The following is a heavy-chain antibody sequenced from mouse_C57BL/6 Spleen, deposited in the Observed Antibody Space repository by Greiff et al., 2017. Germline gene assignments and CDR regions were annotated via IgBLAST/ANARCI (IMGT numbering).Heavy chain of an antibody. CDR2: IYPGDGDT. D-gene: IGHD1-3*01. Sequence: QVQLQQSGPELVKPGASVKISCKASGYAFSSSWMNWVKQRPGKGLEWIGRIYPGDGDTNYNGKFKGKATLTADKSSSTAYMQLSSLTSEDSAVYFCAREWNCVLFDYWGQGTTLTVSS. CDR1: GYAFSSSW. J-gene: IGHJ2*01. V-gene: IGHV1-82*01. CDR3: AREWNCVLFDY.